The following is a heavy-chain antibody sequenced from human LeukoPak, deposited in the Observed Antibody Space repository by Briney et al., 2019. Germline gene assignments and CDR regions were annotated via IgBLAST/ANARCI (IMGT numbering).Heavy chain of an antibody. CDR2: INPSGGST. CDR3: ARDLFNRYYDSSGRAFDY. D-gene: IGHD3-22*01. J-gene: IGHJ4*02. CDR1: GYIFTSYN. V-gene: IGHV1-46*01. Sequence: ASVKVSCKTPGYIFTSYNMHWVRQAPGRGLEWMGIINPSGGSTRYAQKFQGRVTMTRDTSTSTFYMELSSLRSEDTAMYYCARDLFNRYYDSSGRAFDYWGQGTLVTVSS.